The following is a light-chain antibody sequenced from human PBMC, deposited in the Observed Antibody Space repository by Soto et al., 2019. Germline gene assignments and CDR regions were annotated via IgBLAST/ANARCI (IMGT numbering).Light chain of an antibody. CDR2: RHN. Sequence: QSVLTQPPSASGTPGQRVTISCSGSSSNIGTNFVYWYQQLPGTAPKLLIYRHNQRPSGVPDRFSGSKSSTSASLAISGLRSEDEADYYCATWDDSLSAWVFGGGTKLTVL. V-gene: IGLV1-47*01. J-gene: IGLJ3*02. CDR3: ATWDDSLSAWV. CDR1: SSNIGTNF.